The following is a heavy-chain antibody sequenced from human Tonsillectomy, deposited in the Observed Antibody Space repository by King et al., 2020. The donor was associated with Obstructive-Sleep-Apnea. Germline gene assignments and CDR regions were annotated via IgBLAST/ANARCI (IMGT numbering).Heavy chain of an antibody. V-gene: IGHV4-31*03. J-gene: IGHJ6*02. CDR3: ARGGRHRLYSYYGMDV. CDR1: GGSISSGGYY. CDR2: IYYSGST. Sequence: VQLQESGPGLVKPSQTLSLTCTVSGGSISSGGYYWSWIRQHPGKGLEWIGYIYYSGSTYYNPSLKSRVTISVDTSKNQFSLKLSSVTAADTAVYYCARGGRHRLYSYYGMDVWGQGTTVTVSS.